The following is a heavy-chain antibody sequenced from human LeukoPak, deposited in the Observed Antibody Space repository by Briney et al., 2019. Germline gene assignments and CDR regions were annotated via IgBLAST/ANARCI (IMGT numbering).Heavy chain of an antibody. CDR3: ARADHRKDTAMDYFDY. V-gene: IGHV4-38-2*01. D-gene: IGHD5-18*01. Sequence: RTSETLSLTCAVSGFSISSGYYWGWIRQPPGKGLEWMGRIYHSGNTYYNPSLKRRVTISVDTSKNQFSLKLSSVTAADTAVYCCARADHRKDTAMDYFDYWGQGTLVTVSS. CDR1: GFSISSGYY. J-gene: IGHJ4*02. CDR2: IYHSGNT.